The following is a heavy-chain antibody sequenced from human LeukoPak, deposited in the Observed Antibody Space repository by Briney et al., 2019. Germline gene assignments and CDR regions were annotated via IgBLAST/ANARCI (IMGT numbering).Heavy chain of an antibody. CDR3: VRHLAVAVSYFDY. Sequence: PSETLSLTCIVSGGSISSSSYYWGWIRQPPGKGLEWIGSIYYSGSTYYNPSLKSRVTISADPSKNQFSLKLSSVTAADTAVYYCVRHLAVAVSYFDYWGQGTLVTVSS. J-gene: IGHJ4*02. V-gene: IGHV4-39*01. CDR2: IYYSGST. D-gene: IGHD6-19*01. CDR1: GGSISSSSYY.